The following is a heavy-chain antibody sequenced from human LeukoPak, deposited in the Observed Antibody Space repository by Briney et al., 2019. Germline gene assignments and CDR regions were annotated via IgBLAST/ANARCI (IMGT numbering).Heavy chain of an antibody. J-gene: IGHJ4*02. Sequence: PSETLSLTCAVYGGSFSGYYWSWIRQPPGKGLEWIGEINHSGSTNYNPSLKSRVTISVDTSKNQFSLKLSSVTAADTAVYYCARVPIEVAGTLDYWGQGTLVTVSS. CDR2: INHSGST. CDR3: ARVPIEVAGTLDY. CDR1: GGSFSGYY. V-gene: IGHV4-34*01. D-gene: IGHD6-19*01.